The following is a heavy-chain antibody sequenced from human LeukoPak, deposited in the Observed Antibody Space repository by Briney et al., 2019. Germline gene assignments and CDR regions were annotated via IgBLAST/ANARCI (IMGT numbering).Heavy chain of an antibody. J-gene: IGHJ5*02. CDR3: ARGNIATRRGENWFDP. Sequence: GASVKVSCKASGYTFTGYFIHWVRQAPGQGLEWMGWINSDSGGTNYARKFQGRVTMTRDTSISTAYMELSSLRSDDTAVFYCARGNIATRRGENWFDPWGQGTLVTASS. CDR1: GYTFTGYF. V-gene: IGHV1-2*02. CDR2: INSDSGGT. D-gene: IGHD6-6*01.